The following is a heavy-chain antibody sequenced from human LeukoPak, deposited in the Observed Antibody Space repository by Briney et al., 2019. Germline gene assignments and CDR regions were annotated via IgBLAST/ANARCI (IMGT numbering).Heavy chain of an antibody. CDR2: TYYRSKWYN. D-gene: IGHD6-13*01. CDR1: LDTLSSNSAA. CDR3: ARTDFGIAAAGTLDY. Sequence: KPPQTLSLTSAISLDTLSSNSAACDSIRHSPPRSLEWLGRTYYRSKWYNDYAVSVKSRITINPDTSKNQFSLQLNSVTPEDTAVYYCARTDFGIAAAGTLDYWGQGTLVTVSS. V-gene: IGHV6-1*01. J-gene: IGHJ4*02.